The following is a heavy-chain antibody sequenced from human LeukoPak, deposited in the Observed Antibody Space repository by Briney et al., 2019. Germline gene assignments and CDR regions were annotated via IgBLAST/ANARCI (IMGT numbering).Heavy chain of an antibody. J-gene: IGHJ5*02. Sequence: ASVKVSCKASGGTFSSYAISWVRQAPGQGLEWMGRIIPILGIANYAQKFQGRVTITADKSTSTAYMELSSLRSEDTAVYYCARDLGITIPVNWFDPWGQGTLVTVSS. V-gene: IGHV1-69*04. CDR1: GGTFSSYA. CDR2: IIPILGIA. CDR3: ARDLGITIPVNWFDP. D-gene: IGHD3-3*01.